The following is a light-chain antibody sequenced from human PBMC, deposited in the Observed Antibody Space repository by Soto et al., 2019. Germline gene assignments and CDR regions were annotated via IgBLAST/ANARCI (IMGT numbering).Light chain of an antibody. CDR2: DVS. J-gene: IGLJ1*01. CDR3: CSYAGSYTSLYV. CDR1: SSDVGGYNY. Sequence: QSVLTQPRSVSGSPGPSVTISCTGTSSDVGGYNYVSWYQQHPGKAPKLMIYDVSRRPSGVPDRFSGSKSGNTASLTISGLQAEDEADYYCCSYAGSYTSLYVFGTWTKVTGL. V-gene: IGLV2-11*01.